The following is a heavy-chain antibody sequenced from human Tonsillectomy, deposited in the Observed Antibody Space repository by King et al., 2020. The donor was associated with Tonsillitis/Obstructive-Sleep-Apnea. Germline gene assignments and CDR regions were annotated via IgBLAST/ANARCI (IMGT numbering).Heavy chain of an antibody. V-gene: IGHV3-74*01. Sequence: VQLVESGGALVQPGGSLRLSCEASGFTFSRYWMHWVRHAPGKGLVWVSRISTDGSSTTYAGSVKGRFSISRDNAKNTVYLQMNSLRVEDTAVYYCARHFLYQGNWGQGTTVTVS. J-gene: IGHJ6*02. CDR2: ISTDGSST. CDR3: ARHFLYQGN. D-gene: IGHD2-2*01. CDR1: GFTFSRYW.